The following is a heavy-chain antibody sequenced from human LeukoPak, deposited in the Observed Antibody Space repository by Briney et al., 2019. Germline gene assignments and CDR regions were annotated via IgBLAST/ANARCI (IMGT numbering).Heavy chain of an antibody. CDR1: GYTFTGYY. CDR3: AXXXXXXPPYYGMDV. V-gene: IGHV1-2*02. CDR2: INPNSGGT. J-gene: IGHJ6*02. Sequence: ASVKVSCKASGYTFTGYYMHWVRQAPGQGLEWMGWINPNSGGTNYAQKFQGRVTMTRDTSISTAYMELSRLRSDDTAVYYCAXXXXXXPPYYGMDVWGQGTTVTVSS.